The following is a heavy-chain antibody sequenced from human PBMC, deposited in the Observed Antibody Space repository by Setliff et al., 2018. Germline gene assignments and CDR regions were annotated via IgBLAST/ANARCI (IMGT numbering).Heavy chain of an antibody. J-gene: IGHJ4*02. V-gene: IGHV4-61*02. D-gene: IGHD1-26*01. CDR3: ARDNTIVGATDY. CDR1: GGSISSGSYY. Sequence: SETLSLTCAVSGGSISSGSYYWSWIRQPAGKGLEWVGRLHTSGSTNYNPSLKSRATISVDTSKIQFSLNLSSVTAADTAVYFCARDNTIVGATDYWGQGTLVTVSS. CDR2: LHTSGST.